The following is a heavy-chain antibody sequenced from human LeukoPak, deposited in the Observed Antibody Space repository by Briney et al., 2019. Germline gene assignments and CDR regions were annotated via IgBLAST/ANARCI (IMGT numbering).Heavy chain of an antibody. Sequence: ASVRVSCKTSGYIFIGYYIHWVRQAPGQGLEWMGIINPSGGTTSYAQNFQGRVTMTRDTSTSTVYMELSSLRSEDTAVYYCAREIGPRQLHLWGSAFDYWGQGTLVTVSS. CDR3: AREIGPRQLHLWGSAFDY. CDR2: INPSGGTT. V-gene: IGHV1-46*01. D-gene: IGHD5-18*01. CDR1: GYIFIGYY. J-gene: IGHJ4*02.